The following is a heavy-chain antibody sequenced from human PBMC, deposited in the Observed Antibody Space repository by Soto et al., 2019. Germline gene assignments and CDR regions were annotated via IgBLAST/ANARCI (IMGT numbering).Heavy chain of an antibody. CDR1: GYTFTSYG. D-gene: IGHD2-2*01. CDR3: VGCSSTSCQTENNWFDP. V-gene: IGHV1-18*01. CDR2: ISAYNGNT. Sequence: AASVKVSCKASGYTFTSYGISWVRQAPGQGLEWMGWISAYNGNTNYAQKLQGRVTMTTDTSTSTAYMELRSLRSDDTAVYYCVGCSSTSCQTENNWFDPWGQGTLVTVSS. J-gene: IGHJ5*02.